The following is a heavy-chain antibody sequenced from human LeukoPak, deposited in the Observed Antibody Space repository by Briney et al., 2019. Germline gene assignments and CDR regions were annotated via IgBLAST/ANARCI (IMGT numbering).Heavy chain of an antibody. Sequence: PGGSLRLSCAASGFTFSSHGMHWVRQAPGKGLEWVAVIWYDGSNKYYADSVKGRFTISRDNSKNTLYLQMNSLRAEDTAVYYCAREWEHNSFDYWGQGTLVTVSS. J-gene: IGHJ4*02. V-gene: IGHV3-33*01. D-gene: IGHD1-26*01. CDR1: GFTFSSHG. CDR2: IWYDGSNK. CDR3: AREWEHNSFDY.